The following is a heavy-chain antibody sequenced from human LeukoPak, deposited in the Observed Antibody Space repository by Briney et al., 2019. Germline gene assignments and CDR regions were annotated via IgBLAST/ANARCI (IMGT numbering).Heavy chain of an antibody. J-gene: IGHJ1*01. V-gene: IGHV4-39*07. CDR3: ARARWGCSSTSCLGGYFQH. CDR2: IYYSGST. Sequence: SETLSLTCTVSGGSISSSSYYWGWIRQPPGKGLAWIGSIYYSGSTYYNPSLKSRVTISVDTSKNQFSLKLSSVTAADTAVYYCARARWGCSSTSCLGGYFQHWGQGTLVTVSS. D-gene: IGHD2-2*01. CDR1: GGSISSSSYY.